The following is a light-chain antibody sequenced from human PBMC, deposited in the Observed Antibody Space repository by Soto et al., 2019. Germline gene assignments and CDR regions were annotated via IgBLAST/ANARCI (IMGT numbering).Light chain of an antibody. J-gene: IGKJ4*01. V-gene: IGKV1-5*01. Sequence: DKQMTQSASTLSAYVGDRVTINCRASQSISSWLAWYQQKPGKAPKLLIYDASSLESGVPSRFSGSGSGTDFTLTISSLQPEDVATYYCQQSYSTPLPFGGGTKVDIK. CDR3: QQSYSTPLP. CDR2: DAS. CDR1: QSISSW.